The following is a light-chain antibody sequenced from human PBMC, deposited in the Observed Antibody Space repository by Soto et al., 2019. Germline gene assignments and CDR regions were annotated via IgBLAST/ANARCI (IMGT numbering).Light chain of an antibody. CDR2: GAS. V-gene: IGKV3-20*01. J-gene: IGKJ1*01. Sequence: EIVLTQSPGTLSLSPGERVTLSCRASQSVSSSYLAWYQQKPGQAPRLLIYGASTRATGIPDRFSGSGSGTDFTLTISRLEPEAFAVYYCQQYSTSLPWTFGQGTKVEIK. CDR1: QSVSSSY. CDR3: QQYSTSLPWT.